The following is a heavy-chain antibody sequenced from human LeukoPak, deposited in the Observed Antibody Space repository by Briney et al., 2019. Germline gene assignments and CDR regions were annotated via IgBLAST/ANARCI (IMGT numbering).Heavy chain of an antibody. Sequence: SETLSLTCTVSGGSISSYYWSWIRQPPGKGLEWIGSIYYSGSTYYKPSLKSRVTISVDTSKNQFSLKLSSVTAADTAVYYCARDFLDGCKSLDYWGQGTLVTVSS. CDR3: ARDFLDGCKSLDY. CDR2: IYYSGST. D-gene: IGHD4-23*01. CDR1: GGSISSYY. V-gene: IGHV4-39*07. J-gene: IGHJ4*02.